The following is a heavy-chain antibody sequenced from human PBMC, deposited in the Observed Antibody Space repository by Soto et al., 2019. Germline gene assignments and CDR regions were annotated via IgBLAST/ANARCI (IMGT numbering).Heavy chain of an antibody. CDR2: IHRSGRA. CDR1: GGSISDYY. J-gene: IGHJ3*02. V-gene: IGHV4-59*08. CDR3: ARHDSRGGAFDI. Sequence: QVQLQESDPGLVKPSETLSLTCTVSGGSISDYYWSWIRQPPGKGLEWIAYIHRSGRAIYTPSLQRRVTITLDMSKSQFSLKLSPGTAANTVVYYFARHDSRGGAFDIWGQGTMVTVST. D-gene: IGHD2-21*02.